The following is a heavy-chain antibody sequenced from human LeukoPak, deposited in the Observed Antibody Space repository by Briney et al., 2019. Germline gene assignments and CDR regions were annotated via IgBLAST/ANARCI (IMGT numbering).Heavy chain of an antibody. V-gene: IGHV5-51*01. CDR1: GYSFTSYW. D-gene: IGHD6-19*01. J-gene: IGHJ4*02. Sequence: GESLKISYKGSGYSFTSYWIGWVRQMPGKGLEWMGIIYPGDSDTRYSPSFQGQVTISADKSISTAYLQWSSLKASDTAMYYCARHEGGYSIGWYLDYWGQGTLVTVSS. CDR2: IYPGDSDT. CDR3: ARHEGGYSIGWYLDY.